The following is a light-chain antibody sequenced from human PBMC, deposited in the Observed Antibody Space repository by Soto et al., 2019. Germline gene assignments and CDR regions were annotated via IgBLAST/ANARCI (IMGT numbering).Light chain of an antibody. CDR2: DAS. V-gene: IGKV3-11*01. Sequence: EIVLTQSPATLSLSPGERATLSCRASQSVSSYLAWYQQKPGQAPRLLIYDASNRATGIPARFSGSGSGTDFPLTSSSLEPEDFAVYYCQQRSNWPLLTLGGGTKVEIK. CDR3: QQRSNWPLLT. J-gene: IGKJ4*01. CDR1: QSVSSY.